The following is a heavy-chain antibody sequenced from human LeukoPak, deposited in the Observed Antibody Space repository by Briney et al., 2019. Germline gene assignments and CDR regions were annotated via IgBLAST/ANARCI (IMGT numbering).Heavy chain of an antibody. CDR1: GFTFSSYW. J-gene: IGHJ6*03. V-gene: IGHV3-74*01. Sequence: GGSLRLSCAAPGFTFSSYWMHWVRQAPGKGLVWVSRINSDGSSTSYADSVKGRFTISRDNAKNTLYLQMNSLRAEDTAVYYCARAATVTDYYYYYYYMDVWGKGTTVTVSS. CDR3: ARAATVTDYYYYYYYMDV. D-gene: IGHD4-11*01. CDR2: INSDGSST.